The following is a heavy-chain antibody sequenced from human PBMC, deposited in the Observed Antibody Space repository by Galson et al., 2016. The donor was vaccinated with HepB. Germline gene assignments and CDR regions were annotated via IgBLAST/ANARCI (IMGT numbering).Heavy chain of an antibody. J-gene: IGHJ5*02. Sequence: SLRLSCATSGFNFDDYALHWVRQVPGKGLEWVSGISWNAENTGYAASVKGRFTLSRDNAQNSLFLQMNKLTPVDTAVYFCVKDKSSSNFYGGDNWFDPWGQGTQITVSS. V-gene: IGHV3-9*01. CDR1: GFNFDDYA. D-gene: IGHD3-16*01. CDR3: VKDKSSSNFYGGDNWFDP. CDR2: ISWNAENT.